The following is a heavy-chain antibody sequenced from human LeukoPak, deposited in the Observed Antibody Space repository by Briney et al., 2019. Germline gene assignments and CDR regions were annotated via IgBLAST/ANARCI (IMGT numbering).Heavy chain of an antibody. V-gene: IGHV1-2*02. CDR3: ARGPLNWGSKHWYFDL. D-gene: IGHD7-27*01. J-gene: IGHJ2*01. CDR1: VYTFTLYF. Sequence: ASVTVSFTPSVYTFTLYFMHWVRQAPGQGLEWMGWINPNSGGTNYAQKIQGRVTMTRDTYISTAYMELSRLRSDDTGVYYCARGPLNWGSKHWYFDLWGRGTLVTVSS. CDR2: INPNSGGT.